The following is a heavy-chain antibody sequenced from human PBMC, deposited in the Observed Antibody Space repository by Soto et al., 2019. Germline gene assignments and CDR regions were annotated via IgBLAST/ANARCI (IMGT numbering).Heavy chain of an antibody. V-gene: IGHV3-30*18. CDR2: ISYDGSNK. CDR1: GFTFSSYG. CDR3: AKDRDIVLVPAAYGMAV. Sequence: GSLRLSCAASGFTFSSYGMHWVRQAPGKGLEWVAVISYDGSNKYYADSVKGRFTISRDNSKNTLYLQMNSLRAEDTAVYYCAKDRDIVLVPAAYGMAVWGQGTTVTVSS. J-gene: IGHJ6*02. D-gene: IGHD2-2*01.